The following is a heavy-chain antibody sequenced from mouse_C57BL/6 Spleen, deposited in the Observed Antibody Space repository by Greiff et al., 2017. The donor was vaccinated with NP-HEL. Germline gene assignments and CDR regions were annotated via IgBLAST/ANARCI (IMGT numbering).Heavy chain of an antibody. Sequence: VQLQQSGAELARPGASVKMSCKASGYTFTSYTMHWVKQRPGQGLEWIGYINPSSGYTKYNQKFKDKATLTADISSSTAYMQLSSLTSEDSAVYYCARSTVVARDAMDYWGQGTSVTVSA. CDR1: GYTFTSYT. J-gene: IGHJ4*01. CDR3: ARSTVVARDAMDY. V-gene: IGHV1-4*01. D-gene: IGHD1-1*01. CDR2: INPSSGYT.